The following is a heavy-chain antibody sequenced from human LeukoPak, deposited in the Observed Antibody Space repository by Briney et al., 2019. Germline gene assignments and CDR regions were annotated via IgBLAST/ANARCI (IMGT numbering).Heavy chain of an antibody. CDR3: ARAPLDSDIVVVVAATKYNWFDP. V-gene: IGHV1-2*06. Sequence: GASVKVSCKASGYTFTGYYMHWVRQAPGQGLEWMGRINPNSGGTNYAQKFQGRVTMTRDTSISTAYMELSRLRSDDTAVYYCARAPLDSDIVVVVAATKYNWFDPWGQGTLVTVSS. D-gene: IGHD2-15*01. J-gene: IGHJ5*02. CDR2: INPNSGGT. CDR1: GYTFTGYY.